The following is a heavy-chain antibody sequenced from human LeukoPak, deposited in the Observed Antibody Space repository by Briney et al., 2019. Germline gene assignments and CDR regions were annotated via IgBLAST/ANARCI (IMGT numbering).Heavy chain of an antibody. CDR1: GFSFSNYA. Sequence: GGSLRLSCVPSGFSFSNYAMSWVRQAPGKGLEWVSSISGSGGSTHYADSVKGRFTISRDKTKNTLYLQMNSLRAEDTAVYYCAKGGKWDVTPFDYWGRGTLVTVSS. J-gene: IGHJ4*02. CDR3: AKGGKWDVTPFDY. V-gene: IGHV3-23*01. CDR2: ISGSGGST. D-gene: IGHD1-26*01.